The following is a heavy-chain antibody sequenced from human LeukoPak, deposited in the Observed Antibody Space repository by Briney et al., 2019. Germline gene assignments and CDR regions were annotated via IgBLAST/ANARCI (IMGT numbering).Heavy chain of an antibody. V-gene: IGHV1-2*02. CDR2: INPNAGGT. CDR1: GYTFTDYY. Sequence: ASVKVSCKTFGYTFTDYYMHWVRQAPGQGLEWMGWINPNAGGTDYAQKFQGRVTMTRDTSISTAYMELSSLRSEDMAVYYCARIGVAATSYFDYWGQGTLVTVSS. CDR3: ARIGVAATSYFDY. J-gene: IGHJ4*02. D-gene: IGHD2-15*01.